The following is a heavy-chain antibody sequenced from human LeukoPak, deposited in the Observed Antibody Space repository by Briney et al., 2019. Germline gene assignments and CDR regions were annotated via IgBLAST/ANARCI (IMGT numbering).Heavy chain of an antibody. CDR2: IRRDGSRI. D-gene: IGHD2/OR15-2a*01. J-gene: IGHJ4*02. CDR3: TRDPHALDF. V-gene: IGHV3-48*01. CDR1: GFSFSSYS. Sequence: TGGSLRLSCAASGFSFSSYSMNWVRQAPGKGLEWISYIRRDGSRIYYADSVEGRFTISRDNAKNSLYLQMDSLRVEDTAVYYSTRDPHALDFWGQGTLVTVSS.